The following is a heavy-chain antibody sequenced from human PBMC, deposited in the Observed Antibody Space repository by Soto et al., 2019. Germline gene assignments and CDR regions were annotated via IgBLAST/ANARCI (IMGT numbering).Heavy chain of an antibody. J-gene: IGHJ5*02. D-gene: IGHD3-3*01. V-gene: IGHV3-21*01. Sequence: EVQLVESGGGLVKPGGSLRLSCAASGFTFSSYSMNWVRQAPGKGLEWVSSISSSSSYIYYADSVKGRFTISRDNAKNSLYLQMKSLRAEDTAVYYCARDSITIFGVDTNWFDPWGQGTLVTVSS. CDR2: ISSSSSYI. CDR3: ARDSITIFGVDTNWFDP. CDR1: GFTFSSYS.